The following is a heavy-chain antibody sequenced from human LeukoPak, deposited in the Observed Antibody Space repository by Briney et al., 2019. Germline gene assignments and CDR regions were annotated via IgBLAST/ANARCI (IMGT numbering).Heavy chain of an antibody. D-gene: IGHD3-9*01. CDR2: ITNSGDAT. Sequence: GGSLRLSCAASGFVFSSLDMGWVRQTPGKGLEWVSAITNSGDATYYADSVKGRVTISRDDGKNTLYLHMNSLRDDDTAVYYCATDQRYAFDYWGQGILVAVSS. V-gene: IGHV3-23*01. CDR3: ATDQRYAFDY. J-gene: IGHJ4*02. CDR1: GFVFSSLD.